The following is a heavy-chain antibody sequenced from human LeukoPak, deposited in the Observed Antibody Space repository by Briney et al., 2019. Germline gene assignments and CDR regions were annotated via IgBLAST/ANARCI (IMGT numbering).Heavy chain of an antibody. CDR2: ISGSGGST. D-gene: IGHD2-2*02. V-gene: IGHV3-23*01. CDR3: AKEYCSSTSCYIVDY. Sequence: GGSLRLSCAASGFTFSSYAMSWVRQAPGKGLEWVSAISGSGGSTYYADSVKGRFTISRDNSKNTPYLQMNSLRAEDTAVYYCAKEYCSSTSCYIVDYWGQGTLVTVSS. CDR1: GFTFSSYA. J-gene: IGHJ4*02.